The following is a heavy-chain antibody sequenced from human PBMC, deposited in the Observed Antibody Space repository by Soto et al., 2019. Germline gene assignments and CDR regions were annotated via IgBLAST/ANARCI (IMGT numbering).Heavy chain of an antibody. CDR1: GGSISSGGYY. J-gene: IGHJ4*02. CDR2: IYYSGST. CDR3: ARGGGSYYATGNFDY. V-gene: IGHV4-31*11. D-gene: IGHD1-26*01. Sequence: SETLSLTCAVSGGSISSGGYYWSWVRQHPGKGLEWIGYIYYSGSTYYNPSLKSRVTISVDTSKNQFSLKLSSVTAADTAVYYCARGGGSYYATGNFDYWGQGTLVTASS.